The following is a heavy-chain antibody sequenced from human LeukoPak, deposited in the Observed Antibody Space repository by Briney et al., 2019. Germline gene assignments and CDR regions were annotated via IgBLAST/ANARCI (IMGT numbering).Heavy chain of an antibody. CDR3: ARVAALWFVDY. Sequence: PGGSLRLSCAASGFTFSSYCVGWVRQPPGKGREGGANINQDGSEKYYVDSVKGRFTISRDNAKNSLYLQMNSLRAADPAVYYCARVAALWFVDYWGPGTLVTVSP. V-gene: IGHV3-7*01. D-gene: IGHD6-6*01. J-gene: IGHJ4*02. CDR1: GFTFSSYC. CDR2: INQDGSEK.